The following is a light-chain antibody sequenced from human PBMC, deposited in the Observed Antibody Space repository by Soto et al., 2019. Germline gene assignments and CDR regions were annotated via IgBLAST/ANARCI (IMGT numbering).Light chain of an antibody. CDR1: SSDVGGYNY. V-gene: IGLV2-11*01. Sequence: QSVLTQPRSVSGSPGQSVTISCTGTSSDVGGYNYVSWYQQHPGKAPNLMIYDVSKRPSGVPDRFSGSKTGNTASLTISGLQAEDEADYYCCSYAGSYGVFGGGTKLTVL. CDR2: DVS. J-gene: IGLJ2*01. CDR3: CSYAGSYGV.